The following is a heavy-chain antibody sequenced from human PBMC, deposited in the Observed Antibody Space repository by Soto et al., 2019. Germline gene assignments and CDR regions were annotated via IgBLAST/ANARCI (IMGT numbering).Heavy chain of an antibody. J-gene: IGHJ6*03. Sequence: GSLRLSCAASGFTFSSYDMHWVRQGTGKGLEWVAVIGIAGDTYYAGSVKDRFTISRENVKNSVYLQMNSLGAGDTAVYHCARAPGGRSYMDVWGKGTTVTVSS. V-gene: IGHV3-13*01. CDR3: ARAPGGRSYMDV. CDR1: GFTFSSYD. D-gene: IGHD2-15*01. CDR2: IGIAGDT.